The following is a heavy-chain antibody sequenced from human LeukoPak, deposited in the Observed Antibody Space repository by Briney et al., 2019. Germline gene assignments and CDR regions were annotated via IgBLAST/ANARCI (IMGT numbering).Heavy chain of an antibody. Sequence: GASVKVSCKASGGTFSSYGISWVRQAPGQGLEWMGWISAYNGATNYAHKFQGRVTMTTDTPTTTAYMELRSLRSDDTAVYYCARQQLEWATIRNVGYYQYYYMDVWGKGTTVTVSS. CDR3: ARQQLEWATIRNVGYYQYYYMDV. CDR1: GGTFSSYG. J-gene: IGHJ6*03. CDR2: ISAYNGAT. V-gene: IGHV1-18*01. D-gene: IGHD1-1*01.